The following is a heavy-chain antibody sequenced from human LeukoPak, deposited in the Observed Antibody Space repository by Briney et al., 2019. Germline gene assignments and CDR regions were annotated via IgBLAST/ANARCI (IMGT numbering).Heavy chain of an antibody. CDR2: IIPIFGTA. Sequence: SVKVSCKASGGTFSSYAISWVRQAPGQGLEWMGGIIPIFGTANYAQKFQGRVTITADESTSTAYMELSSLRSEDTAVYYCARDHYGSGSYKAYFDYWGHGIQVTVSS. CDR1: GGTFSSYA. CDR3: ARDHYGSGSYKAYFDY. V-gene: IGHV1-69*13. D-gene: IGHD3-10*01. J-gene: IGHJ4*01.